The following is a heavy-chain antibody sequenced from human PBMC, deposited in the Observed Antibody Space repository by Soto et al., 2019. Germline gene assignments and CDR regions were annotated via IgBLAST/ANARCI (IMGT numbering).Heavy chain of an antibody. CDR3: ARDAWGPDH. CDR2: INPSGDST. D-gene: IGHD7-27*01. CDR1: GRTSPPYN. V-gene: IGHV1-46*01. Sequence: QVQLVQSGAEVTKPGASVKISCKTSGRTSPPYNVHWVRQAPGQGLEWMGIINPSGDSTTYAQNFQGRVSMTRDSSTTTVFMELRSLTSEDTAMYYCARDAWGPDHWGQGTLVTVSS. J-gene: IGHJ4*02.